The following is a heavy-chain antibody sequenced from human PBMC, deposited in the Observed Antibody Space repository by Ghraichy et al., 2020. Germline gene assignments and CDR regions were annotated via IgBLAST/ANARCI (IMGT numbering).Heavy chain of an antibody. Sequence: GGSLRLSCAASGFTFSNAWMSWVRQAPGKGLEWVGRIKSKTDGGTTDYAAPVKGRFTISRDDSKNTLYLQMNSLKTEDTAVYYCTTDPGSCYPCDAFDIWGQGTMVTVSS. V-gene: IGHV3-15*01. J-gene: IGHJ3*02. CDR1: GFTFSNAW. CDR3: TTDPGSCYPCDAFDI. CDR2: IKSKTDGGTT. D-gene: IGHD2-15*01.